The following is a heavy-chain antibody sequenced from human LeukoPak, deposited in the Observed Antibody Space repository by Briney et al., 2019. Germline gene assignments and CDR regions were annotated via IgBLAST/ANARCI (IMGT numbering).Heavy chain of an antibody. Sequence: GGSLRLSCAASGFTFSTYAMSWVRQAPGKGLEWVANIKQDGSEKYYVDSVKGRFTISRDNAKNSLYLQMNSLRAEDTAVYYCARGADAFDTWGQGTMVTVSS. V-gene: IGHV3-7*04. J-gene: IGHJ3*02. CDR1: GFTFSTYA. CDR3: ARGADAFDT. CDR2: IKQDGSEK.